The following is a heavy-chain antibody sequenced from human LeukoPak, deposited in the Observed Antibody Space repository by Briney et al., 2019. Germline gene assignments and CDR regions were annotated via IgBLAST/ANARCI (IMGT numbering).Heavy chain of an antibody. CDR2: IYYSGST. CDR3: ARGCEEEDIVVVPAAPAKNIPTRAGMDV. Sequence: SETLSLTCTVSGGSISSGDYYWRWIHQHPGKGLEWIGYIYYSGSTYYYPSLKSRVTISVDTSKNQFSLKLSSVTAADTAVYYCARGCEEEDIVVVPAAPAKNIPTRAGMDVWGQGTTVTVSS. D-gene: IGHD2-2*01. CDR1: GGSISSGDYY. V-gene: IGHV4-30-4*01. J-gene: IGHJ6*02.